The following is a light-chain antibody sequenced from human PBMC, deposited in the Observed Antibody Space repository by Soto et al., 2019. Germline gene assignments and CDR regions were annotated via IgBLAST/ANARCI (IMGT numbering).Light chain of an antibody. J-gene: IGKJ1*01. Sequence: AIQMTQSPSSLSASVGDRVTITCRASQGIRDELGWYQQKAGKAPNLLISAASRLQSGVPSRFSGRGSGTDFTLTISSLQPEDFATYYCLQDHDYPRTFGQGTKVELK. V-gene: IGKV1-6*01. CDR1: QGIRDE. CDR3: LQDHDYPRT. CDR2: AAS.